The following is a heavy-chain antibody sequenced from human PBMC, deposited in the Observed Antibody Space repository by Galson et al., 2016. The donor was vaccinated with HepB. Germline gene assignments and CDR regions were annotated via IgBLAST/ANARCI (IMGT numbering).Heavy chain of an antibody. CDR2: IWYDGSDQ. V-gene: IGHV3-33*01. J-gene: IGHJ5*02. CDR3: ARDQGTKWEKGYNLYDP. Sequence: SLRLSCAASGSSFRYFGMHWVRQAPGKGLEWVAIIWYDGSDQAYADSVKGRFTISRDNSANTLYLQMNSLRAEDTAVYYCARDQGTKWEKGYNLYDPWGQGTLVTVSS. D-gene: IGHD1-26*01. CDR1: GSSFRYFG.